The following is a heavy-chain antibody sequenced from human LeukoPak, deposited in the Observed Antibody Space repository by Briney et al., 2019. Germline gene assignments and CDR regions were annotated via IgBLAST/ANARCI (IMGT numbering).Heavy chain of an antibody. CDR3: ATLRHDANVDYMDV. CDR2: IIPIFGTT. Sequence: GASVKVSCKASGGTFSSYAISCVRQAPGQGLEWMGGIIPIFGTTNYAQKFQGRVTISTDESTGTAYMELRSLRSDDTAVYYCATLRHDANVDYMDVWGKGTTVTVSS. J-gene: IGHJ6*03. V-gene: IGHV1-69*05. CDR1: GGTFSSYA. D-gene: IGHD5-12*01.